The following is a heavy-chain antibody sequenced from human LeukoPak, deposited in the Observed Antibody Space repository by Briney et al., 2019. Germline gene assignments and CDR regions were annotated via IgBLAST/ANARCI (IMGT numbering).Heavy chain of an antibody. CDR2: IYSGGQT. V-gene: IGHV3-53*01. J-gene: IGHJ6*02. CDR1: GFIVSSDY. Sequence: GGSLRLSCAVSGFIVSSDYMSWIRQAPGKGLEWVSVIYSGGQTYYADSVKGRFTISRDNSKNTLYLQMNSLRAEDTAVYYCARSPYCSGGSCFHYYYYYGMDVWGQGTTVTVSS. CDR3: ARSPYCSGGSCFHYYYYYGMDV. D-gene: IGHD2-15*01.